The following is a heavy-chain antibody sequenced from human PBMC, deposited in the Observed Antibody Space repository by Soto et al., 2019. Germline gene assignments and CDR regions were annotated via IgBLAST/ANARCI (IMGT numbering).Heavy chain of an antibody. Sequence: QVQLVQSGAEVKKPGSSVKVSCKASGGTFSSYAISWVRQAPGQGLEWMGGIIPIFGTANYAQKFQGRVTITADESTSTAYMELSSLRSEDTAVYYCARDRTYYDILTGPPDVYYYYGMDVWGQGTTVTVSS. CDR3: ARDRTYYDILTGPPDVYYYYGMDV. J-gene: IGHJ6*02. V-gene: IGHV1-69*01. CDR2: IIPIFGTA. D-gene: IGHD3-9*01. CDR1: GGTFSSYA.